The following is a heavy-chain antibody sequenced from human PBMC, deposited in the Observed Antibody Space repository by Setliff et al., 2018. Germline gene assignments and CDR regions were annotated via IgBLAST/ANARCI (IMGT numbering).Heavy chain of an antibody. Sequence: SVKVSCKASGDTFSTNVLSWVRQAPGQGLEWMGGIIPVFGTPNYAQKFQGRVTITADESTSTAYMELSSLRSDDTAMYYCARGGKILEWLYAHDYWGQGTLVTVSS. CDR2: IIPVFGTP. D-gene: IGHD3-3*01. V-gene: IGHV1-69*13. CDR1: GDTFSTNV. CDR3: ARGGKILEWLYAHDY. J-gene: IGHJ4*02.